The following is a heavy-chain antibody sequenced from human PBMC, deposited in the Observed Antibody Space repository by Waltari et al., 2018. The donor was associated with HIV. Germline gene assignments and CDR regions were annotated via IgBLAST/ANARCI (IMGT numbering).Heavy chain of an antibody. Sequence: QLQLRESGPGLVKPSETLSLTCTVSGGPISTYYWPWIRQPPGKGLEWIGYIYNSRSTDYNPSLKSRATISVDTSKNQFSLKLSAVTTADTAVYYCARGIDAQRVAAPCLDIWGQGTMVTVSS. V-gene: IGHV4-59*01. CDR2: IYNSRST. J-gene: IGHJ3*02. D-gene: IGHD6-25*01. CDR3: ARGIDAQRVAAPCLDI. CDR1: GGPISTYY.